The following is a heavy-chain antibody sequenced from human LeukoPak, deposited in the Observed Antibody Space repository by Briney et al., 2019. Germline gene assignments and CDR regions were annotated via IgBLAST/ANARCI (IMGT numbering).Heavy chain of an antibody. D-gene: IGHD3-10*01. CDR2: INHSGST. Sequence: SETLSLTCTVYGGSFSGYYWSWIRQSPGKGLEWIGEINHSGSTNYNPSLKSRVTISVDTSKNQFSLKLSSVTAADTAVYYCASSTVWFGEWGMDVWGQGTTVTVSS. CDR3: ASSTVWFGEWGMDV. CDR1: GGSFSGYY. V-gene: IGHV4-34*01. J-gene: IGHJ6*02.